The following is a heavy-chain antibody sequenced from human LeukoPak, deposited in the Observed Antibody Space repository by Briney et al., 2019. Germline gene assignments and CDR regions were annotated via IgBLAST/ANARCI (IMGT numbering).Heavy chain of an antibody. CDR3: ARDNPIAVAGTNYYYMDV. CDR1: GYTFTGYY. J-gene: IGHJ6*03. CDR2: INPNSGGT. V-gene: IGHV1-2*02. D-gene: IGHD6-19*01. Sequence: ASVKVSCKASGYTFTGYYMHWVRQAPGQGLEWMGWINPNSGGTNYAQKFQGRVTMTRDTSISTAYMELSRLRSDGTAVYYCARDNPIAVAGTNYYYMDVWGKGTTVTVSS.